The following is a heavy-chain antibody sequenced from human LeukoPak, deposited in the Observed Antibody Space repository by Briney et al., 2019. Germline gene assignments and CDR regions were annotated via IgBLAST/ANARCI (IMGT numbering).Heavy chain of an antibody. D-gene: IGHD6-13*01. J-gene: IGHJ4*02. CDR2: IYSGGST. CDR3: AKSQFLYSSTLYYFDY. CDR1: GFTVSSNY. V-gene: IGHV3-53*01. Sequence: GGSLRLSCAASGFTVSSNYMSWVRQAPGKGLEWVSVIYSGGSTYYADSVKGRFTISRDNSKNTLYLQMNSLRAEDTAVYYCAKSQFLYSSTLYYFDYWGQGTLVTVSS.